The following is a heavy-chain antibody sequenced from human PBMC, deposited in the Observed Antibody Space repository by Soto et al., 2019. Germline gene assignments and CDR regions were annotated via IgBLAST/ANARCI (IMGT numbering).Heavy chain of an antibody. CDR3: AREANLRY. Sequence: EVQLVESGGGLVQPGGSLRLSCAASGFTFSTYWMSWVRQAPGQGLQWVANIKLDGSETHYVDSVKGRFTISRDNAKNSVFLQMNSLGVEDTAVYYWAREANLRYWGQGTLVTVSS. V-gene: IGHV3-7*01. D-gene: IGHD1-7*01. J-gene: IGHJ4*02. CDR1: GFTFSTYW. CDR2: IKLDGSET.